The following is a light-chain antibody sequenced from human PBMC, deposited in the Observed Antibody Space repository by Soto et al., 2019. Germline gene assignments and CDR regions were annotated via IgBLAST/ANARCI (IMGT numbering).Light chain of an antibody. V-gene: IGKV3-11*02. CDR2: ADS. J-gene: IGKJ5*01. CDR3: QQRYNWPIT. Sequence: EIVLTQSPAAVSLSPGERATLSCRASQSISGYLGWYQQKPGQAPRLLIYADSNRATGIPARFSGSGSGRDFTLTISSLEPEDFSVYYCQQRYNWPITFGQGTRLEIK. CDR1: QSISGY.